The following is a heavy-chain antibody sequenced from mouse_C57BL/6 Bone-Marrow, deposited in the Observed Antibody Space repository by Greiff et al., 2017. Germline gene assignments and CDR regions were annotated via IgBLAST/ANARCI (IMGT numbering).Heavy chain of an antibody. J-gene: IGHJ2*01. V-gene: IGHV14-4*01. CDR1: GFNIKDDY. CDR3: SDYGNSYY. D-gene: IGHD2-1*01. Sequence: EVKLQQSGAELVRPGASVKLSCTASGFNIKDDYMHWVKQRPEQGLEWIGWIDPENGDTEYASKFQGKATITADTSSNTAYLQLSSLTSEDTAVYYCSDYGNSYYWGQGTTLTVSS. CDR2: IDPENGDT.